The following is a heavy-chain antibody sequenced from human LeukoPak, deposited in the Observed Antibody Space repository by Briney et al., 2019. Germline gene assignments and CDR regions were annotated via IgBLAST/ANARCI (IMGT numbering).Heavy chain of an antibody. D-gene: IGHD6-19*01. CDR3: AVHSSGWALGY. Sequence: SQTLSLTCTVSGGSISSGSYYWSWIRQPAGKGLEWIGRIYTSGSTNYNPSLKSRVTISVDTSKNQFSLKLSSVTAADTAVYYCAVHSSGWALGYWGQGTLVTVSS. J-gene: IGHJ4*02. V-gene: IGHV4-61*02. CDR1: GGSISSGSYY. CDR2: IYTSGST.